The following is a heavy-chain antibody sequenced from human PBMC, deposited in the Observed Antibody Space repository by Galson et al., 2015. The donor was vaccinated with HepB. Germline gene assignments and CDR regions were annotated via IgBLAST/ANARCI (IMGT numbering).Heavy chain of an antibody. D-gene: IGHD6-19*01. CDR3: ARGGPHIAVAGTGWNYYYGMDV. CDR2: ISSSSSYT. V-gene: IGHV3-11*05. J-gene: IGHJ6*02. Sequence: SLRLSCAASGFTFSDYYMSWIRQAPGKGLAWISYISSSSSYTNFADSVKGRFTISRDNAKNSLYLQMKSLRAEDTAVYYCARGGPHIAVAGTGWNYYYGMDVWGQGTTVTASS. CDR1: GFTFSDYY.